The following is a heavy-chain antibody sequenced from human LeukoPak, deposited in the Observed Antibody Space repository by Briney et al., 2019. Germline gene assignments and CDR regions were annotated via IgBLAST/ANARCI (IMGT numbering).Heavy chain of an antibody. CDR2: IKKDGSEK. Sequence: GSLRLSCAASGFTFSNYWMSWVRQAPGKGLEWVANIKKDGSEKYYVDSVKGRFTVSRDNAKNSLYLQMNSLKTEDTAVYYCTTFSGDIVVVPAATVGNYYYYGMDVWGQGTTVTVSS. D-gene: IGHD2-2*01. V-gene: IGHV3-7*03. CDR3: TTFSGDIVVVPAATVGNYYYYGMDV. CDR1: GFTFSNYW. J-gene: IGHJ6*02.